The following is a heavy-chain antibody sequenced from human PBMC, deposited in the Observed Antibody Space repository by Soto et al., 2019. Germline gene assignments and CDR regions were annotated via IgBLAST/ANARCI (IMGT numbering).Heavy chain of an antibody. D-gene: IGHD3-3*01. CDR3: AKRVSVDYDFWSGYKPDNWFDP. CDR2: ISGSGGST. J-gene: IGHJ5*02. V-gene: IGHV3-23*01. Sequence: TGGSLRLSCAASGFTFSSYAMSWVRQAPGKGLEWVSAISGSGGSTYYADSVKGRFTISRDNSKNTLYLQMNSLRAEDTAVYYCAKRVSVDYDFWSGYKPDNWFDPWGQGTLVTVSS. CDR1: GFTFSSYA.